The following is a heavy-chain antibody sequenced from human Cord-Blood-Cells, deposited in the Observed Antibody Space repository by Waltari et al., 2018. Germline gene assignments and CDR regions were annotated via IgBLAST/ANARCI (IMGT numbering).Heavy chain of an antibody. J-gene: IGHJ4*02. D-gene: IGHD3-3*01. CDR2: ISWNSGSI. V-gene: IGHV3-9*01. CDR3: AKDYDFWSGYYDY. CDR1: GFTFDDYA. Sequence: EVQLVESGGGLVQPGRSLRLSCAASGFTFDDYAMHWVRQAPGKGLEWVSGISWNSGSIGYAESVKGRFTISRDNAKNSLYLQMNSLRAEDTALYYCAKDYDFWSGYYDYWGQGTLVTVSS.